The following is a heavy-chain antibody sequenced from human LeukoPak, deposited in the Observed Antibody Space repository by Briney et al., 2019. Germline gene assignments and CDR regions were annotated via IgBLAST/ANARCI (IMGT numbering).Heavy chain of an antibody. V-gene: IGHV3-23*01. J-gene: IGHJ3*02. Sequence: GGSLRLSCAASGFTFNNYAMGWVRQAPGKGLEWVSPISGSGGTIYYADSVKGRFTISRDNSKNTLYLQMNSLRAGDTAVYYCARGSGWHGDDAFDIWGQGTMVTVSS. CDR2: ISGSGGTI. D-gene: IGHD6-19*01. CDR3: ARGSGWHGDDAFDI. CDR1: GFTFNNYA.